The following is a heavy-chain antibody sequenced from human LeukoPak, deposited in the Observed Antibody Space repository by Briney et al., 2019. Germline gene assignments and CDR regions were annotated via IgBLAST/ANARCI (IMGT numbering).Heavy chain of an antibody. J-gene: IGHJ4*02. CDR3: AEYYYDSSGYYDAAPLDS. CDR2: ISGSGHST. D-gene: IGHD3-22*01. V-gene: IGHV3-23*01. Sequence: GGSLRLSCAASGFTFSTYAMSWVRQAPGKGLEWVSSISGSGHSTYYADSVEGRFTISRDNFKSTLFLQMISLRAEDTAVYSCAEYYYDSSGYYDAAPLDSWGQGTLVTVFS. CDR1: GFTFSTYA.